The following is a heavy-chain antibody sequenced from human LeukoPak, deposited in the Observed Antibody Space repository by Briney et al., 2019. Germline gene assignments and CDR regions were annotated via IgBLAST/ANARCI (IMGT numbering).Heavy chain of an antibody. CDR1: GYTFSSYY. D-gene: IGHD4-23*01. Sequence: EASVTVSCKASGYTFSSYYMHWVRQAPGQGLEWVGLINPTGDSTNYAQNFRGRVTMTRDTSTSTVYMDLSSLRSEDTAVYYCAREASGGYFDYWGQGTLVTVSS. V-gene: IGHV1-46*01. J-gene: IGHJ4*02. CDR2: INPTGDST. CDR3: AREASGGYFDY.